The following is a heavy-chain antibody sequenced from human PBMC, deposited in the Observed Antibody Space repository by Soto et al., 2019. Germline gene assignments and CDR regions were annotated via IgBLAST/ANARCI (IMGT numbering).Heavy chain of an antibody. CDR2: IIPIFGTA. D-gene: IGHD3-16*02. CDR1: GGTFSSYA. Sequence: SVKVSCKASGGTFSSYAISWVRQAPGQGLEWMGGIIPIFGTANYAQKFQGRVTITADESTSTAYMELSSLRSEDTAVYYCARDSGYVWGSYRYWTQARPFDYWGQGTLVTV. CDR3: ARDSGYVWGSYRYWTQARPFDY. V-gene: IGHV1-69*13. J-gene: IGHJ4*02.